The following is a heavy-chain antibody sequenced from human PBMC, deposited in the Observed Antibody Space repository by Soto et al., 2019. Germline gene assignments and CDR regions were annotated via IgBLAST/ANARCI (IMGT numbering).Heavy chain of an antibody. D-gene: IGHD3-22*01. CDR1: GYALTELS. CDR3: ATGTDYYDGSRYDWMGWLDS. Sequence: ASVKVSCKVSGYALTELSMHWVRQAPGKGLEWMGGFDPEDGETIYAQKFQGGVTMTEDTSTDTAYMELSSLRSEDTAVYYCATGTDYYDGSRYDWMGWLDSWGQGTLVTVSS. V-gene: IGHV1-24*01. J-gene: IGHJ5*01. CDR2: FDPEDGET.